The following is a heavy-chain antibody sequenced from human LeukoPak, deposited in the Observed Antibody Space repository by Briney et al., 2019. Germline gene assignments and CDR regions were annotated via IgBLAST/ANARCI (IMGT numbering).Heavy chain of an antibody. V-gene: IGHV1-2*02. J-gene: IGHJ6*02. CDR3: ARDSYCSSTSCYYYYGMDV. D-gene: IGHD2-2*01. Sequence: ASVKVSCKASGYTFTGYYMHWVRQAPGQGLEWMGWNNPNSGGTNYAQKFQGRVTMTRDTSISTAYMELSRLRSDDTAVYYCARDSYCSSTSCYYYYGMDVWGQGTTVTVSS. CDR1: GYTFTGYY. CDR2: NNPNSGGT.